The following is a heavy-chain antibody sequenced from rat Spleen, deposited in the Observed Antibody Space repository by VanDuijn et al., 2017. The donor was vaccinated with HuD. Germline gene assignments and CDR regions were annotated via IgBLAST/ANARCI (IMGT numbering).Heavy chain of an antibody. Sequence: QVQLKESRPGLVQPSQTLSLTCTVSGFSLIRNGVSWVRQPPGKGLEWIAAISSGGSTYYNSVLKSRLSISRDTSKSQVFLKMNSLQTEDTAIYFCTRDPITTRDYFDYWGQGVMVTVSS. V-gene: IGHV2S12*01. D-gene: IGHD1-1*01. J-gene: IGHJ2*01. CDR1: GFSLIRNG. CDR3: TRDPITTRDYFDY. CDR2: ISSGGST.